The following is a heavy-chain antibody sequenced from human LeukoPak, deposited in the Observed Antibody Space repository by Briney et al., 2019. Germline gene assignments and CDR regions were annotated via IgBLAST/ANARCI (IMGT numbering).Heavy chain of an antibody. CDR3: ASPATGNTDGFDY. J-gene: IGHJ4*02. D-gene: IGHD6-13*01. Sequence: SETLSLTCGVYGGSSSGHYWTWIRQPPGKGLEWIGEINHLGSTDYNPSLKSRVTISVDTSKNHFSLKPRSVTAADTAVYYCASPATGNTDGFDYWGRGTLVTVSS. CDR1: GGSSSGHY. CDR2: INHLGST. V-gene: IGHV4-34*01.